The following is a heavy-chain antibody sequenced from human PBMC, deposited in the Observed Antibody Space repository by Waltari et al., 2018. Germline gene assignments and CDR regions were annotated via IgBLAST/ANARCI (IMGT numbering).Heavy chain of an antibody. Sequence: EVQLVESGGGLIQPGGSLRPSCAASGFTVSSNYMSWVRQAPGKGLEWVSVIYSGGSTYYADSVKGRFTISRDNSKNTLYLQMNSLRAEDTAVYYCARGYSSGWYGGNWFDPWGQGTLVTVSS. V-gene: IGHV3-53*01. D-gene: IGHD6-19*01. CDR1: GFTVSSNY. J-gene: IGHJ5*02. CDR3: ARGYSSGWYGGNWFDP. CDR2: IYSGGST.